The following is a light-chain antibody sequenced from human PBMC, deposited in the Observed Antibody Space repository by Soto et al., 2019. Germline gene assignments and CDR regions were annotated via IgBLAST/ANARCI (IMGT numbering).Light chain of an antibody. V-gene: IGKV3-20*01. J-gene: IGKJ4*01. Sequence: EIVLTQSPDTVSLSPGESAPLSCRASQTVNSRFLAWYQQKPGQAPRLLIYGASTRATGIPDRFSGSGSGTDFTLTISRLEPEDFVVYYCKEYGSSPLTVGGGTKVDIK. CDR1: QTVNSRF. CDR2: GAS. CDR3: KEYGSSPLT.